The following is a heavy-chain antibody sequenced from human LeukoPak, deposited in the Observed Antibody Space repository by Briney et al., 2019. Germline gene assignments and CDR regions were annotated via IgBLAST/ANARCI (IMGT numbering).Heavy chain of an antibody. Sequence: GRSLRLSCAASGFTFDDYAMHWVRQAPGKGLEWVSGISWNSGSIGYADSVKGRFTISRDNAKNSLYLQMNSLRAEDTAVYYCTCQVNYDILTGYGENFDYWGQGTLVTVSS. J-gene: IGHJ4*02. CDR1: GFTFDDYA. D-gene: IGHD3-9*01. V-gene: IGHV3-9*01. CDR3: TCQVNYDILTGYGENFDY. CDR2: ISWNSGSI.